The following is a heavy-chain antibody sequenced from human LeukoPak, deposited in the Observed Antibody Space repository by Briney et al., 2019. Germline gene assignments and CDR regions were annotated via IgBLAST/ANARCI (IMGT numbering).Heavy chain of an antibody. CDR2: ISYDGSNK. V-gene: IGHV3-30*03. CDR3: ARDPRYCTNGVCYRFDY. Sequence: PGGSLRLSCAASGFTFSSYGMHWVRQAPAKGLEWVAVISYDGSNKYYADSVKGRFTISRDNSKNTLYLQMNSLRDEDTSVYYCARDPRYCTNGVCYRFDYWGQGTLVTVSS. D-gene: IGHD2-8*01. CDR1: GFTFSSYG. J-gene: IGHJ4*02.